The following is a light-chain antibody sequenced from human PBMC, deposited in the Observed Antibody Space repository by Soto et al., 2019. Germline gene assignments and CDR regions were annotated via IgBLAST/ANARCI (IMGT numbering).Light chain of an antibody. Sequence: DIQMTQSPSTLSGSVGDRVTITCRASHTISSWLAWYQQKPGKAPKLLIYDASSLESGVPSRFSGSGSGTEFTLTISSLQPDDFATYYCQQYNSYTWTFGQGTKVDIK. J-gene: IGKJ1*01. V-gene: IGKV1-5*01. CDR3: QQYNSYTWT. CDR2: DAS. CDR1: HTISSW.